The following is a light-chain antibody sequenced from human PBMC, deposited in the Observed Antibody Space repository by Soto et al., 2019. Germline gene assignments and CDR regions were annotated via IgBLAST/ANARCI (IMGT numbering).Light chain of an antibody. CDR3: QQRYIWPPIT. CDR1: QSVRSY. CDR2: DTS. V-gene: IGKV3-11*01. J-gene: IGKJ5*01. Sequence: EILLTQSPDTLSLSPGERATLSCRASQSVRSYLAWYQQKPGQAPRLLIYDTSNRATGIPPRFSGSGSETDFTLTISSLEPEDFAVYYCQQRYIWPPITFGQGTRLEIK.